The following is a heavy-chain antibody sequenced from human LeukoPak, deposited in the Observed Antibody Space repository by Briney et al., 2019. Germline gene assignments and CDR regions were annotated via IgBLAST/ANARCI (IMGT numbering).Heavy chain of an antibody. J-gene: IGHJ4*02. V-gene: IGHV4-59*01. CDR2: IHYSGST. Sequence: PSETLSLTCTVSGGSISSYYWSWIRQPPGKGLEWIGYIHYSGSTNYNPSLKSRLTISVETSKNQFSLKLSSVTAADTAVYYCARGVGSGYTDYWGQGALVTVSS. CDR3: ARGVGSGYTDY. D-gene: IGHD3-22*01. CDR1: GGSISSYY.